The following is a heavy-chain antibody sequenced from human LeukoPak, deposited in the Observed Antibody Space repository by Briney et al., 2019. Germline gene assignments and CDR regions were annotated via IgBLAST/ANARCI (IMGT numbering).Heavy chain of an antibody. Sequence: GESLKISCKGSGHSFTSYWISWVRQMPGKGLEWMGIIYPGDSDTRYSPSLQGQVTISADKSINTAFLQWSSLGASDTAIYFCARQRPGYINDAFDIWGQGTRVTVSS. CDR1: GHSFTSYW. D-gene: IGHD5-24*01. J-gene: IGHJ3*02. CDR3: ARQRPGYINDAFDI. V-gene: IGHV5-51*01. CDR2: IYPGDSDT.